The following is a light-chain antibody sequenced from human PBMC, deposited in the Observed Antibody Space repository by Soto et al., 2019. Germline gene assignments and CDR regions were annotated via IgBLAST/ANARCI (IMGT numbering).Light chain of an antibody. J-gene: IGKJ4*01. V-gene: IGKV3-15*01. CDR3: QQYNFWPPIT. CDR1: QSGNSN. CDR2: DAS. Sequence: EIVMTQSPATLSVSPGERATLSCRASQSGNSNLAWYRQKPGQAPSILISDASTRATGVPARFSGSGSGTEFTRAISSLQSEDSGICDCQQYNFWPPITVGGGTKVEIK.